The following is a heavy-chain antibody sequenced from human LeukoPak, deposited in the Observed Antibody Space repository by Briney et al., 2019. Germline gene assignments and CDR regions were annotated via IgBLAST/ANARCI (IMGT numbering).Heavy chain of an antibody. CDR1: GYTFTSYG. CDR2: ISAYNGNT. J-gene: IGHJ4*02. V-gene: IGHV1-18*01. D-gene: IGHD4-23*01. CDR3: ARVSFATVVTNTLDY. Sequence: ASVKVSCKASGYTFTSYGISWVRQAPGQGLEWMGWISAYNGNTNYAQKLQGRVTMTTDTSTSTAYMELRSLRSDDTAVYYCARVSFATVVTNTLDYWGQGTLVTVSS.